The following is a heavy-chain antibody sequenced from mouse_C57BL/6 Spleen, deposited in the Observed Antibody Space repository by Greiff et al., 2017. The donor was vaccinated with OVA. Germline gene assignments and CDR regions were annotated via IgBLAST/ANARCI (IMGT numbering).Heavy chain of an antibody. CDR3: AREEPNYYGSTYFDY. CDR2: INYDGSST. D-gene: IGHD1-1*01. Sequence: EVHLVESEGGLVQPGSSMKLSCTASGFTFSDYYMAWVRQVPEKGLEWVANINYDGSSTYYLDSLKSRFIISRDNAKNILYLQMSSLKSEDTATYYCAREEPNYYGSTYFDYWGQGTTLTVSS. V-gene: IGHV5-16*01. CDR1: GFTFSDYY. J-gene: IGHJ2*01.